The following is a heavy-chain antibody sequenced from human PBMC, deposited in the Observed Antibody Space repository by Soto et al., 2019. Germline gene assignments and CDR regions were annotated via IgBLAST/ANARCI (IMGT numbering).Heavy chain of an antibody. J-gene: IGHJ4*02. D-gene: IGHD3-9*01. CDR3: ARKGLLTYYDILTGYYFDY. V-gene: IGHV4-4*02. CDR1: GGSISSSNW. Sequence: PSETLSLTCAVSGGSISSSNWWSWVRQPPGKGLEWIGEIYHSGSTNYNPSLKSRVTISVDKSKNQFSLKLSSVTAADTAVYYCARKGLLTYYDILTGYYFDYWGQGTLVTVSS. CDR2: IYHSGST.